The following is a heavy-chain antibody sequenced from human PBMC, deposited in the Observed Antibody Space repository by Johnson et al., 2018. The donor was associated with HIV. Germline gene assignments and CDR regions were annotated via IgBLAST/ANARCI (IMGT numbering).Heavy chain of an antibody. Sequence: QEKLVESGGGVVQPGGSLRLSCAASGFTFSSYGMHWVRQAPGKGLEWVAFIRYDGSNKYYADSVKGRFIISRDNSKSTLYLQMNSLRAEDTAVYYCARAYTYGAFDIWGQGTTVTVSS. CDR3: ARAYTYGAFDI. V-gene: IGHV3-30*02. J-gene: IGHJ3*02. CDR1: GFTFSSYG. D-gene: IGHD5-18*01. CDR2: IRYDGSNK.